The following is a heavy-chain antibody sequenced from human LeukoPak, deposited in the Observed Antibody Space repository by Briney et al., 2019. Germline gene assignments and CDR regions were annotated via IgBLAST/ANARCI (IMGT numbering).Heavy chain of an antibody. CDR1: GFTFSSYA. J-gene: IGHJ3*02. CDR3: ARGGIWGHAFDI. D-gene: IGHD2-15*01. Sequence: GGSLRLSCAASGFTFSSYAMSWARQAPGKGLEWVSIIYSDSTTDYADSVKGRFTISRDTSKNTLSLQLNSLRAEDTAVYYCARGGIWGHAFDIWGQGTVVTVSS. V-gene: IGHV3-66*01. CDR2: IYSDSTT.